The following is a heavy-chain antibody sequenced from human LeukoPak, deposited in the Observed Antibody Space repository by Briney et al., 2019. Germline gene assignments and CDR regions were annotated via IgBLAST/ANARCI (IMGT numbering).Heavy chain of an antibody. V-gene: IGHV3-23*01. D-gene: IGHD1-26*01. CDR1: GFTFSTYA. J-gene: IGHJ5*02. CDR3: AKEAIVGALDWFDP. CDR2: ISGNGGST. Sequence: TGGSLRLSCAASGFTFSTYAMSWVRQAPGKGLEWVSAISGNGGSTYYRDSEKGRFIISRDNSKNTLYLQMNSLTAEDTALYYCAKEAIVGALDWFDPWGQGTLVTVSS.